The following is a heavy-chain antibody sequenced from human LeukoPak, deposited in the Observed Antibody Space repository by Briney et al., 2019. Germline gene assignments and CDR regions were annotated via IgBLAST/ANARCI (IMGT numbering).Heavy chain of an antibody. D-gene: IGHD5-24*01. V-gene: IGHV4-34*01. J-gene: IGHJ4*02. CDR3: ASEAGPRDGYNHRPVGFGY. CDR1: GGSFSGYY. Sequence: KPSETLSLTCAVYGGSFSGYYWSWLRQPPGKGLEWIGEINHSGSTNYNPSLKSRVTISVDTSKNQFSLKLSSVTAADTAVYYCASEAGPRDGYNHRPVGFGYWGQGTLVTVSS. CDR2: INHSGST.